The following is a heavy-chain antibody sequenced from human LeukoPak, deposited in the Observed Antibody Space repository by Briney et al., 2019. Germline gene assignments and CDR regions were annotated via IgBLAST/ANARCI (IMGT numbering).Heavy chain of an antibody. J-gene: IGHJ6*02. V-gene: IGHV3-30-3*01. D-gene: IGHD3-3*01. Sequence: GRSLRLSCVVSGFTFDSDAMHWVRQAPGKGLEWVAVISYDGNKKYYTDSVKGRFTISKDNSKNTLYLQMNSLRTEDTAVYYCARDRTLRFLEWLFDYYYYGMDVWGQGTTVTVSS. CDR1: GFTFDSDA. CDR3: ARDRTLRFLEWLFDYYYYGMDV. CDR2: ISYDGNKK.